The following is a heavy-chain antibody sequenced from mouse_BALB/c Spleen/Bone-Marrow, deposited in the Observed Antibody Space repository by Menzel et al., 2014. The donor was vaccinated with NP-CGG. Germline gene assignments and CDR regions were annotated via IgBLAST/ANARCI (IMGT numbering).Heavy chain of an antibody. J-gene: IGHJ4*01. D-gene: IGHD1-1*01. CDR1: GYTFTTYT. Sequence: VQLQQSGAELARPGASVKMSCKASGYTFTTYTIHWMKQRPGQGLEWIGYIIPSSGYTNYNQKFKDKATLTADKSSSTAYMQLSSLTPEDSAAYYCAIRYYAMDYWGQGTSVTVSS. V-gene: IGHV1-4*01. CDR2: IIPSSGYT. CDR3: AIRYYAMDY.